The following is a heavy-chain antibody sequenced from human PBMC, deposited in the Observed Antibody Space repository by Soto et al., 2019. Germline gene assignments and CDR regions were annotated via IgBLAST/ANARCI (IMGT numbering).Heavy chain of an antibody. D-gene: IGHD2-8*01. CDR1: VVTCSSYA. CDR3: ARDKMVYAIYYYYGMDV. CDR2: IIPIFGTA. V-gene: IGHV1-69*06. Sequence: VNVSCKSSVVTCSSYAISWVRQAPGQGLEWMGGIIPIFGTANYAQKFQGRVTITADKSTSTAYMELSSLRSEDTAVYYCARDKMVYAIYYYYGMDVWGQGTTVTVSS. J-gene: IGHJ6*02.